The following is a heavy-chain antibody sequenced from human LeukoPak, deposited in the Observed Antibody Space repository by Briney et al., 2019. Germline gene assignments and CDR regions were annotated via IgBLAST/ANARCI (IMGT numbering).Heavy chain of an antibody. D-gene: IGHD2/OR15-2a*01. CDR1: GFTFSSFA. J-gene: IGHJ4*02. V-gene: IGHV3-23*01. CDR2: ISGSGGST. Sequence: GGSLRLSCAASGFTFSSFALSWVRQAPGKGLEWVSSISGSGGSTYSADSVKGRFTISRDSSKNTLYLQMNSLRAEDTAVYYCARGGGRHVEYWGQGNLVTVSS. CDR3: ARGGGRHVEY.